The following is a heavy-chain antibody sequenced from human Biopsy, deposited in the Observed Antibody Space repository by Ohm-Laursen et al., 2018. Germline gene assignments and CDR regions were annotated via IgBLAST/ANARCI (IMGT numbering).Heavy chain of an antibody. CDR1: GYTFTSYE. D-gene: IGHD3-10*01. J-gene: IGHJ4*02. Sequence: GASVKVSCKASGYTFTSYEVNWVRQATGQGLEWMGWMNPNSGNTGYAQKFQGRVTMTRNTSIGTAYMGLSSLRSEDTAVYYCARGRNPVWFGEDLDYWGQGTLVTVSS. V-gene: IGHV1-8*01. CDR3: ARGRNPVWFGEDLDY. CDR2: MNPNSGNT.